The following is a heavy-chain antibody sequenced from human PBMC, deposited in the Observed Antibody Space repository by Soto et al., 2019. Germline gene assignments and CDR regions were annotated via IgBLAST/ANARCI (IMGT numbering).Heavy chain of an antibody. J-gene: IGHJ4*02. V-gene: IGHV3-49*05. CDR3: TRAAKGGISEAGKGGY. CDR2: IRSKAYGGTT. D-gene: IGHD6-13*01. CDR1: GFTFGDYA. Sequence: EVQLVESGGGLVKPGRSLRLSCTASGFTFGDYAMSWFRQAPGKGLEWVGFIRSKAYGGTTEYAASVKGRFNISRDDSKSKDYLQMNRLKTEDTAVYYCTRAAKGGISEAGKGGYWGQGFLVTVSS.